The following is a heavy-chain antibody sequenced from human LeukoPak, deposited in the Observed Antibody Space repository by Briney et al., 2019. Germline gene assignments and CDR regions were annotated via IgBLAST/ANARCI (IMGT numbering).Heavy chain of an antibody. CDR2: IYYSGST. D-gene: IGHD2-2*01. V-gene: IGHV4-39*01. J-gene: IGHJ1*01. Sequence: SETLSLTCTVSGGSTSSSSYYWGWIRQPPGKGRGWIGSIYYSGSTYYNPSLKSRVTISVDTSKNEFSLKLSSVSDADTAVYYCARLYCSSTSCYQNGYVQHWGKGTLVTVSS. CDR3: ARLYCSSTSCYQNGYVQH. CDR1: GGSTSSSSYY.